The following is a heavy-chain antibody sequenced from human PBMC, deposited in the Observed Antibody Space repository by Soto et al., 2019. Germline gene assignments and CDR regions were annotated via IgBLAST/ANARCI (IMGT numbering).Heavy chain of an antibody. D-gene: IGHD1-26*01. CDR2: LVVGSDNT. Sequence: VKVSCKTSGFMFTSSAVQWVRQARGQRLEWIGWLVVGSDNTHYAQHFQERVTLTRDMSTGTAYMELSSLRSEDTAVYYCASGKGVDGSHYLDNWGQGTLVTVSS. CDR1: GFMFTSSA. V-gene: IGHV1-58*01. CDR3: ASGKGVDGSHYLDN. J-gene: IGHJ4*02.